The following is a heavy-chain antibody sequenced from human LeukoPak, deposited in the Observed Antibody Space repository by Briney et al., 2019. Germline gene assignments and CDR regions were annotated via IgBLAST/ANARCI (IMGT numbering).Heavy chain of an antibody. D-gene: IGHD3-10*01. V-gene: IGHV4-39*07. J-gene: IGHJ3*02. Sequence: SETLSLTCTVSGDSISSSNCYWGWIRQPPGKTLEWIGSIYSSGSTYYNSSLKSRVIILIDTAKNHFSLNLSSVTAADTAVYYCARSDGYGLVGIWGQGTMVTVSS. CDR3: ARSDGYGLVGI. CDR1: GDSISSSNCY. CDR2: IYSSGST.